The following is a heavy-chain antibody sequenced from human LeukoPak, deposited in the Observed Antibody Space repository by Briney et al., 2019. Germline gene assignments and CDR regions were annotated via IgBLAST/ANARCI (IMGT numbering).Heavy chain of an antibody. CDR2: IDYSGST. V-gene: IGHV4-59*01. CDR3: ARFYTDWFDP. D-gene: IGHD2/OR15-2a*01. CDR1: GGSISSYY. Sequence: SETLSLTRTVSGGSISSYYWSWIPQPPGKGLEWIGYIDYSGSTNYNPSLKSRVSISVDTSKNQFSLKLSSVTAADTAVYYCARFYTDWFDPWGQGTLVTVSS. J-gene: IGHJ5*02.